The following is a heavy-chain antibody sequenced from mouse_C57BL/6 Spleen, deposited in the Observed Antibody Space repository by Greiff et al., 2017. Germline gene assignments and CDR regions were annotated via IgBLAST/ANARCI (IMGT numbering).Heavy chain of an antibody. CDR3: VKAVDYGSSGGFAY. CDR2: IRNKANGYTT. Sequence: EVMLVESGGGLVQPGASLRLSCAASGFTFTDYYMSWVRQPPGKAPEWLALIRNKANGYTTEYTASVKGRFTISIDNSQNIIYLQMHTLRSEDSATYYCVKAVDYGSSGGFAYWGQGTLVTVSA. J-gene: IGHJ3*01. V-gene: IGHV7-4*01. CDR1: GFTFTDYY. D-gene: IGHD1-1*01.